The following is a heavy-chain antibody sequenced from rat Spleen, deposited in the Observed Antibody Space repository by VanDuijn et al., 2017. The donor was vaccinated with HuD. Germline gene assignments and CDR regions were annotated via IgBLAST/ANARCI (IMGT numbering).Heavy chain of an antibody. V-gene: IGHV5-29*01. CDR3: ARHWGY. Sequence: EVQLVESDGGLVRPGGSLKLSCAASGFTFSDYYMAWVRQAPTKGLEWVATISYDGSSTYYRDSVKGRFTISRDNAKSTLSLQMDSLRSEDTATYYCARHWGYWGQGVMVSVSS. CDR1: GFTFSDYY. CDR2: ISYDGSST. J-gene: IGHJ2*01. D-gene: IGHD4-6*01.